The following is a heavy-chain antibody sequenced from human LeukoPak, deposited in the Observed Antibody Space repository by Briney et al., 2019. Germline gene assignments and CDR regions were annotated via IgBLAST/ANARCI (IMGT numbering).Heavy chain of an antibody. Sequence: SETLSLTCIVSGGSISSGGYYWSWIRQHPGKGLEWIGYIYYSGSTYYNPSLKSRVTISVDTSKNQFSLKLSSVTAADTAVYYCARAIGSSLGPDYWGQGTLVTVSS. V-gene: IGHV4-31*03. CDR1: GGSISSGGYY. CDR3: ARAIGSSLGPDY. CDR2: IYYSGST. J-gene: IGHJ4*02. D-gene: IGHD3-22*01.